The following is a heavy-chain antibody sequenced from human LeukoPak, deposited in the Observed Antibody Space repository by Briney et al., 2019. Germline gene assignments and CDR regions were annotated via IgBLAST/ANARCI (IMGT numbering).Heavy chain of an antibody. CDR3: ARAPRDDSSGYPRSIAFDI. CDR2: INHSGST. Sequence: SETLSLACAVYGGSFSGYYWSWIRQPPGKGLEWIGEINHSGSTNYNPSLKSRVTISVDTSKNQFSLKLSSVTAADTAVYYCARAPRDDSSGYPRSIAFDIWGQGTMVTVSS. CDR1: GGSFSGYY. D-gene: IGHD3-22*01. V-gene: IGHV4-34*01. J-gene: IGHJ3*02.